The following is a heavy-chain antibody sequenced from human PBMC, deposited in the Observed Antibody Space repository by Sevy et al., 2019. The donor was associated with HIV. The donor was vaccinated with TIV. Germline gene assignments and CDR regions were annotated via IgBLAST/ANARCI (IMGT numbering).Heavy chain of an antibody. CDR3: ARAANYCSGGSCYSSVAFDI. D-gene: IGHD2-15*01. J-gene: IGHJ3*02. Sequence: ASVKVSCKASGYTFTSYDINWVRQATGQGLEWMGWMNPNSGNTGYAQKFQGRVTITRNTSISTAYMELSSLRSEDTAVYYCARAANYCSGGSCYSSVAFDIWGQGTMVTVSS. CDR2: MNPNSGNT. CDR1: GYTFTSYD. V-gene: IGHV1-8*03.